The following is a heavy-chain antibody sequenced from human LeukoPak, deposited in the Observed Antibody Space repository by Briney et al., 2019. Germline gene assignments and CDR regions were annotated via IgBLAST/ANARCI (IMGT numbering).Heavy chain of an antibody. V-gene: IGHV1-2*06. D-gene: IGHD2-15*01. Sequence: ASVPVSCQASGYTFTFYYMYWVRQAPCQGLEWMGRINPNSGDTDYAQNFQGRVIMTRDTPISTAYMELTNLRSDDTAVYYCARGYCSGGTCYLVENWFDPWGQGTLVTVSS. CDR3: ARGYCSGGTCYLVENWFDP. J-gene: IGHJ5*02. CDR2: INPNSGDT. CDR1: GYTFTFYY.